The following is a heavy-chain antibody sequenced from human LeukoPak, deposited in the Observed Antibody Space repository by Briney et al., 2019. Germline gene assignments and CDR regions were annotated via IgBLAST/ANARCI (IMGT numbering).Heavy chain of an antibody. CDR1: GFTVSSNY. CDR3: ASTPAGGYSYGYGY. J-gene: IGHJ4*02. Sequence: PGRSLRLSCAASGFTVSSNYMSWVSQAPGEGLEWVSVIYSGGSTYYADSVKGRFTISRDNSKNTLYLQMNSLRAEDTAVYYCASTPAGGYSYGYGYWGQGTLVTVSS. V-gene: IGHV3-53*01. CDR2: IYSGGST. D-gene: IGHD5-18*01.